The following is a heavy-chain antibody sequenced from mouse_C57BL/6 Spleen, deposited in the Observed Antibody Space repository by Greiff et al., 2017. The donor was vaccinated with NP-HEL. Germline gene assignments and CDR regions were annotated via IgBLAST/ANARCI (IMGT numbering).Heavy chain of an antibody. CDR2: INYDGSST. D-gene: IGHD2-4*01. Sequence: EVKLVESEGGLVQPGSSMKLSCTASGFTFSDYYMAWVRQVPEKGLEWVANINYDGSSTYYLDSLKSRFIISRDNAKNILYLQMSSLKSEDTATYYCARGFDYDGGFAYWGQGTLVTVSA. CDR3: ARGFDYDGGFAY. J-gene: IGHJ3*01. V-gene: IGHV5-16*01. CDR1: GFTFSDYY.